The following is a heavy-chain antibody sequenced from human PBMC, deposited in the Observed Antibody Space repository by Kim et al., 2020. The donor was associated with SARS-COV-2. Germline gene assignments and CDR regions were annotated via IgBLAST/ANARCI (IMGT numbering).Heavy chain of an antibody. D-gene: IGHD6-19*01. V-gene: IGHV3-30*18. CDR2: ISYDGSNK. CDR1: GFTFSSYG. J-gene: IGHJ6*01. CDR3: AKEYSSGWANYYYYYGM. Sequence: GGSLRHSCAASGFTFSSYGMHWVRQAPGKGLEWVAVISYDGSNKYYADSVKGRFTISRDNSKNTLYLQMNSLRAEDTAVYYCAKEYSSGWANYYYYYGM.